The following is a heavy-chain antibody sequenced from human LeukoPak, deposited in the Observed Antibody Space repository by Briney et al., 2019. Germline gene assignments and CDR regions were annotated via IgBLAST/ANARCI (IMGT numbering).Heavy chain of an antibody. J-gene: IGHJ4*02. CDR1: GGAITGSY. Sequence: SETLSLTCNVSGGAITGSYWAWLRQPPGKGLESIGYIYYSGTTNYNPSLEGRVSISVDTSKRQFSLMLRSVTAADTAVYYCAKVKVTYCYDGDGYYYFDYWGQGTLVTVSS. CDR3: AKVKVTYCYDGDGYYYFDY. CDR2: IYYSGTT. V-gene: IGHV4-59*01. D-gene: IGHD3-22*01.